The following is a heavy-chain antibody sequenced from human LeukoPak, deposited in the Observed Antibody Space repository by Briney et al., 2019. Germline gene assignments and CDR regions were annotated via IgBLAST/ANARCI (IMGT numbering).Heavy chain of an antibody. CDR1: GGTFSSYA. CDR2: IIPIFGTA. CDR3: ARGADHLTYYDYVWGSYRYTYFDY. J-gene: IGHJ4*02. V-gene: IGHV1-69*05. Sequence: GASVKVSCKASGGTFSSYAISWVRQAPGQGLEWMGGIIPIFGTANYAQKFQGRVTITTDESTSTAYMELSSLRSEDTAVYYCARGADHLTYYDYVWGSYRYTYFDYWGQGTLVTVSS. D-gene: IGHD3-16*02.